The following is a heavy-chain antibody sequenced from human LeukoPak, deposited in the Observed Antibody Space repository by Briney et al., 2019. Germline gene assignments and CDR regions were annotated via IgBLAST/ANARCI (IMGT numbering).Heavy chain of an antibody. V-gene: IGHV4-39*07. CDR1: GGSISSSSYY. Sequence: PSETLSLTCTVSGGSISSSSYYWGWIRQPPGKGLEWIGSIYYSGSTYYNPSLKSRVTISVDTSKNQFSLKLSSVTAADTAVYYCARVTITMIVGLDWGQGTLVTVSS. D-gene: IGHD3-22*01. CDR2: IYYSGST. J-gene: IGHJ4*02. CDR3: ARVTITMIVGLD.